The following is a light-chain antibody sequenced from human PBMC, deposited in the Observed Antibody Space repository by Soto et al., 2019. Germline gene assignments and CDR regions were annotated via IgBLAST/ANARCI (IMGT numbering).Light chain of an antibody. J-gene: IGKJ5*01. Sequence: EIVLTQSPGTLSLSPGERATLSCRASQSVSSTYLAWYQQKPGQAPRLLIFGASNRATGIPDRFSGSGSATDFTLTISRLEPEDFAVYYCQQYGASPLIPFGQGARLEIK. V-gene: IGKV3-20*01. CDR2: GAS. CDR1: QSVSSTY. CDR3: QQYGASPLIP.